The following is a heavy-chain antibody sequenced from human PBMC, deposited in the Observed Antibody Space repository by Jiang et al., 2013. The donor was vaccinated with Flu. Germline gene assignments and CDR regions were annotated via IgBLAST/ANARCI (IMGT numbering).Heavy chain of an antibody. V-gene: IGHV4-59*08. Sequence: GPGLVKPSQTLSLTCAVSGGSISSYYWSWIRQPPGKGLEWIGYIYYSGSTNYNPSLKSRVTISVDTSKNQFSLKLSSVTAADTAVYYCAARGYDGGFDYWGQGTLVTVSS. CDR2: IYYSGST. D-gene: IGHD5-12*01. CDR1: GGSISSYY. CDR3: AARGYDGGFDY. J-gene: IGHJ4*02.